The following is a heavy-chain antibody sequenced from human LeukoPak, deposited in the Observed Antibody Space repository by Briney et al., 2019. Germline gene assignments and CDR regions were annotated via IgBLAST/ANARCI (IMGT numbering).Heavy chain of an antibody. CDR3: AKAWFGELLPYYFDY. J-gene: IGHJ4*02. CDR1: GFTFSSYA. CDR2: IGGSGGST. V-gene: IGHV3-23*01. Sequence: GGSLRLSCAASGFTFSSYAMSWVRQAPGKGLEWVSAIGGSGGSTYYADSVKGRFTISRDNSKNTLYLQMNSLRAKDTAVYYCAKAWFGELLPYYFDYWGQGTLVTVSS. D-gene: IGHD3-10*01.